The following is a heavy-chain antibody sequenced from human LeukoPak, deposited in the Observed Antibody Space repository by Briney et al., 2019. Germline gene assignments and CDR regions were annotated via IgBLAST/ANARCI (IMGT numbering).Heavy chain of an antibody. Sequence: GGSLRLSCAASGFTFSSYGMHWVRQAPGKGLEWVAFIRYDGSNKYYADSVKGRFTISRDNSKNTLYLQMNSLRAEDTAVYYCAKDPPAYCGGDCPTNYFDYWGQGTLVTVSS. CDR1: GFTFSSYG. CDR2: IRYDGSNK. CDR3: AKDPPAYCGGDCPTNYFDY. V-gene: IGHV3-30*02. J-gene: IGHJ4*02. D-gene: IGHD2-21*01.